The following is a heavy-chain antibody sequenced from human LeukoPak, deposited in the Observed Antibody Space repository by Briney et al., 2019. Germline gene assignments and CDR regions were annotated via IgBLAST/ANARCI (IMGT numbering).Heavy chain of an antibody. D-gene: IGHD6-13*01. V-gene: IGHV5-51*01. Sequence: GESLKISCKGSGYSFTSYWIGWVRQMPGKGLEWMGIIYPGDSDTRYSLSFQGQVTISADKSISTAYLQWSSLKASDTAMYYCARANLIAAAALSRWFDPWGQGTLVTVSS. CDR2: IYPGDSDT. CDR3: ARANLIAAAALSRWFDP. J-gene: IGHJ5*02. CDR1: GYSFTSYW.